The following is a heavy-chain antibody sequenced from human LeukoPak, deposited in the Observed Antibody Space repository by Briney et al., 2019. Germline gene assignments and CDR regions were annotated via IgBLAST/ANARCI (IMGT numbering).Heavy chain of an antibody. CDR2: ISSSSSYI. V-gene: IGHV3-21*01. J-gene: IGHJ3*02. D-gene: IGHD3-22*01. Sequence: PGGSLRLSCAASGFTFSSYSMNWARQAPGKGLEWVSSISSSSSYIYYADSVKGRFTISRDNAKNSLYLQMNSLRAEDTAVYYCARDGTWTYYYDSSGAADAFDIWGQGTMVTVSS. CDR1: GFTFSSYS. CDR3: ARDGTWTYYYDSSGAADAFDI.